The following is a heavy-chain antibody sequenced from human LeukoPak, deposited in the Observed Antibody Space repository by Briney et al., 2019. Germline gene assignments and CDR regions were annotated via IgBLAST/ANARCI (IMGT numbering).Heavy chain of an antibody. D-gene: IGHD3-22*01. V-gene: IGHV3-48*03. CDR1: GFTFSSFE. CDR2: ISSSGSSI. Sequence: GGSLRLSCAVSGFTFSSFEMNWVRQAPGKGLEWVSYISSSGSSIYYADSVKGRFTISRDNAKNSLYLQMNSLGAGDTAVYYCARSDYYDTSGYFNYWGQGTLVTVSS. J-gene: IGHJ4*02. CDR3: ARSDYYDTSGYFNY.